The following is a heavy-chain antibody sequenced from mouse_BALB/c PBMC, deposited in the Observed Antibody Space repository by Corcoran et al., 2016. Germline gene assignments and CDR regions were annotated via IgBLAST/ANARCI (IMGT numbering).Heavy chain of an antibody. Sequence: QVQLQQSGAELMKPGASVKISCKATGYTFSSYWIEWVKQRPGHGLEWIGEILPGIGSTNYNEKFKGKATFTADTSSNTAYMQLSSLTSEDSAVYYCARRYSYAMDYWCQGTSVTVSS. CDR2: ILPGIGST. CDR1: GYTFSSYW. V-gene: IGHV1-9*01. D-gene: IGHD2-12*01. CDR3: ARRYSYAMDY. J-gene: IGHJ4*01.